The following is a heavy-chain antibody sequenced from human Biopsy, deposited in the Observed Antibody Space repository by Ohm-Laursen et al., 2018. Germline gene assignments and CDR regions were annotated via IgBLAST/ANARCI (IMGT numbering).Heavy chain of an antibody. Sequence: ASVKVSCQASGFIFTGYYIHWVRQGPGQGLEWMGWISPKSGDTNYAHKFQGNITMTRDTSMSTAYMEMSSLRCDDTAVYYCALQSVAQMKNFDYWGQGTLVTVSS. CDR2: ISPKSGDT. J-gene: IGHJ4*02. V-gene: IGHV1-2*02. CDR1: GFIFTGYY. CDR3: ALQSVAQMKNFDY. D-gene: IGHD6-19*01.